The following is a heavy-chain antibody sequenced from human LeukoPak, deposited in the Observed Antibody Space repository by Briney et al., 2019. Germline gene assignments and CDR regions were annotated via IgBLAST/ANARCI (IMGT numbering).Heavy chain of an antibody. CDR2: ISGSGDNT. V-gene: IGHV3-23*01. J-gene: IGHJ3*02. D-gene: IGHD2-21*02. Sequence: GGSLRLSCAASGFTFSSYSMNWVRQAPGKGLEWVSCISGSGDNTYYPDSVKGRFTISRDNSKNTLYLQMNSLRAEDTAVYYCAKDCGGDCYEAFDIWGQGTMVTVSS. CDR1: GFTFSSYS. CDR3: AKDCGGDCYEAFDI.